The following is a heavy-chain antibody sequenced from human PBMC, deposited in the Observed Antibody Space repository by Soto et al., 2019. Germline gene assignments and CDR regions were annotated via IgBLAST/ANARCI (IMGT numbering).Heavy chain of an antibody. CDR3: AKDHGYSSGWYWDY. Sequence: PGGSLRLSCAASGFTFSSYAMSWVRPAPGKGLEWVSAISGSGGSTYYADSVKGRFTISRDNSKNTLYLQMNSLRAEDTFVYYCAKDHGYSSGWYWDYWGQGTLVTVSS. J-gene: IGHJ4*02. D-gene: IGHD6-19*01. CDR2: ISGSGGST. CDR1: GFTFSSYA. V-gene: IGHV3-23*01.